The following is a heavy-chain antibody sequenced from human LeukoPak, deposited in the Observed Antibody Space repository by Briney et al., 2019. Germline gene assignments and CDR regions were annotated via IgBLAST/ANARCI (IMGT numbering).Heavy chain of an antibody. D-gene: IGHD3-16*01. CDR3: ARVEDYDPQAFDY. Sequence: SETLSLTCAVYGGSFSGYYWSWIRQPPGKGLEWIGEINHSGSTNYNPSLKSRVTISVDTSKNQFSLKLSSVTAADTAVYYCARVEDYDPQAFDYWGQGTLVTVSS. CDR2: INHSGST. J-gene: IGHJ4*02. V-gene: IGHV4-34*01. CDR1: GGSFSGYY.